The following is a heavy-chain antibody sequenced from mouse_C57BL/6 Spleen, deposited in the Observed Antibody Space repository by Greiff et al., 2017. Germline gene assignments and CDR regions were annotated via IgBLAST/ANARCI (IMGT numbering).Heavy chain of an antibody. CDR3: ARPPSLYSNYLAWFAY. Sequence: QVQLQQPGAELVRPGTSVTLSCKASGYTFTSYWMHWVKQRPGQGLEWIGVIDPSDSCNNYNQKFKGKATLTVDTSSSTAYMQLSSLSSEDSAVYYCARPPSLYSNYLAWFAYWGQGTLVTVSA. D-gene: IGHD2-5*01. CDR1: GYTFTSYW. J-gene: IGHJ3*01. V-gene: IGHV1-59*01. CDR2: IDPSDSCN.